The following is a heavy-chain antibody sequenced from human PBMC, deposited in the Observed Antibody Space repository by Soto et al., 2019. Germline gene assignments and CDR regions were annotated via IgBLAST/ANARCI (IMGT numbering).Heavy chain of an antibody. D-gene: IGHD7-27*01. V-gene: IGHV1-18*01. Sequence: QVQLVQSAAELTKPGASVKVSCRVSGYISGHYGISWVRLRAGQGLEWMGWISAHRGHTNYSHKYRGRITMTTDPSTATVSMELTNLSSDDAAVYVCARAGDQCDERFYDSWGHGTLVTVSS. CDR3: ARAGDQCDERFYDS. CDR2: ISAHRGHT. CDR1: GYISGHYG. J-gene: IGHJ4*01.